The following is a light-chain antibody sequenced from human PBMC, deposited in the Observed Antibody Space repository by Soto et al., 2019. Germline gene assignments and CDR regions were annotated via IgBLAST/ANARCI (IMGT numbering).Light chain of an antibody. V-gene: IGKV1-27*01. CDR2: AAS. J-gene: IGKJ3*01. Sequence: DIQMTQSPSSLSASVGDRVTITCRASQGISNYLAWYQQKPGKVPKLLIYAASTLQSGVPSRFSDSGSGTDFTLTISSLQPEDVATYHCQKYNSAPITVGPATNVDIK. CDR3: QKYNSAPIT. CDR1: QGISNY.